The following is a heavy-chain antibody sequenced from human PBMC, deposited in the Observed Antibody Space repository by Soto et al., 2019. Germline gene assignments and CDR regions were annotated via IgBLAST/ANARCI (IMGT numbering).Heavy chain of an antibody. CDR2: ITHSGRT. J-gene: IGHJ6*02. CDR3: AREWGLLPYYVMNV. CDR1: GGSFSGYY. D-gene: IGHD1-26*01. Sequence: SETLSLTCTVYGGSFSGYYWSWIRQPPGKGLEWSGEITHSGRTNYNPSLQSRVTISVDTSKNHFSLNLSSVTAAETAVYFCAREWGLLPYYVMNVWGHGTAVTVSS. V-gene: IGHV4-34*01.